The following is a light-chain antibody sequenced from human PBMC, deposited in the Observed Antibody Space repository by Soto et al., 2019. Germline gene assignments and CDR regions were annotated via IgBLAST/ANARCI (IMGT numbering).Light chain of an antibody. CDR3: QEYGRFWT. CDR2: GAS. J-gene: IGKJ1*01. V-gene: IGKV3-20*01. Sequence: TVLTQSPGTLSLSPGERATLSCRASQNVSTNLLVWYQQHPGQAPRLLIYGASSRATDIPDRFSGCGSGNDFTLATSRLEPDVYAVCYYQEYGRFWTFGQGTKVEIK. CDR1: QNVSTNL.